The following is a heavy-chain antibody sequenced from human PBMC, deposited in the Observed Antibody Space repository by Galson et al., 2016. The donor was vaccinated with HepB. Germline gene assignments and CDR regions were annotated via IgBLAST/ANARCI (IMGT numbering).Heavy chain of an antibody. Sequence: SETLSLTCAVSGGSISSNWWSWVRQPPGKGLEWIGEIHHSGKTNYHPSLKSRVTISVDKSKNQLSLKLSSVTAADTAVYYCARGEMITFGGDILDFWGQGTLVTVSS. CDR3: ARGEMITFGGDILDF. CDR2: IHHSGKT. D-gene: IGHD3-16*01. J-gene: IGHJ4*02. CDR1: GGSISSNW. V-gene: IGHV4-4*02.